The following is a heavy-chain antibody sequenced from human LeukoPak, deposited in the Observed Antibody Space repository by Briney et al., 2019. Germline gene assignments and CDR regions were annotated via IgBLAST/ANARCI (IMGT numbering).Heavy chain of an antibody. CDR1: GFTFSKYA. CDR3: AKASRATAAGVIDY. Sequence: GGSLRLSCAASGFTFSKYAMNWVRQAPGKGLEWVSAISVSGGTINYADSVKGRFTISRDNSKNALYLQMNSLRAEDTAVYYCAKASRATAAGVIDYWGQGTLVTVSS. J-gene: IGHJ4*02. CDR2: ISVSGGTI. V-gene: IGHV3-23*01. D-gene: IGHD6-13*01.